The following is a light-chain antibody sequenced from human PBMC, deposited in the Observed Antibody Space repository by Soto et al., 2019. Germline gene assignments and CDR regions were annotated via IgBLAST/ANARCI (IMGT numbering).Light chain of an antibody. J-gene: IGKJ1*01. CDR3: QQYNTYWT. CDR1: QNIHTW. V-gene: IGKV1-5*01. Sequence: DIQMTPFPSALSASVGDRVTITCRASQNIHTWLAWYHHKPGKAPLLLIYDVSVLERGVPSRFSGSGSGTEFTLTISGLQSDDFATYYCQQYNTYWTFGKGTKVDIK. CDR2: DVS.